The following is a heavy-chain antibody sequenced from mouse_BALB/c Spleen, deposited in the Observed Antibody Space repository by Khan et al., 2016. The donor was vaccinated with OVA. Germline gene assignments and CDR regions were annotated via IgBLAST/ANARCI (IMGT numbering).Heavy chain of an antibody. J-gene: IGHJ3*01. CDR3: ARGGKGGFAY. CDR1: GFTFSDYG. CDR2: VSSLAYNF. V-gene: IGHV5-15*02. Sequence: EVELVESGGGLVQPGGSRKLSCAASGFTFSDYGMAWVRQAPGKGPEWVAFVSSLAYNFYYADTVTGRFPISRENAKNPLYLEVSMLRSEETAMYYCARGGKGGFAYWGQGTLVTVSA.